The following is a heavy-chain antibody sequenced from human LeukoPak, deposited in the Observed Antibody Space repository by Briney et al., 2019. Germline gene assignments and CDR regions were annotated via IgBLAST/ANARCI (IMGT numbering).Heavy chain of an antibody. CDR3: ARGRGYSFSSQYFDY. Sequence: SETLSLTCTVSGGSISSYYWSWIRQPPGKGLEWIGEINHSGSTNYNPSLKSRVTISVDTSKNQFSLKLSSVTAADTAVYYCARGRGYSFSSQYFDYWGQGTLVTVSS. D-gene: IGHD5-18*01. CDR1: GGSISSYY. CDR2: INHSGST. J-gene: IGHJ4*02. V-gene: IGHV4-34*01.